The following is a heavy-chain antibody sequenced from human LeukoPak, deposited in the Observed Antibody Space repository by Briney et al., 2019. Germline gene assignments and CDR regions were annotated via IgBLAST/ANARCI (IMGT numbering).Heavy chain of an antibody. CDR3: ARIPISGEQQLVRFNYYYYYMDV. D-gene: IGHD6-13*01. J-gene: IGHJ6*03. CDR1: SGSISSSSYY. CDR2: IYYSGST. V-gene: IGHV4-39*07. Sequence: PSQTLSLTCTVSSGSISSSSYYWGWIRQPPGKGLEWIGSIYYSGSTYYNPSLKSRVTISVDTSKNQFSLKLSSVTAADTAVYYCARIPISGEQQLVRFNYYYYYMDVWGKGTTVTVSS.